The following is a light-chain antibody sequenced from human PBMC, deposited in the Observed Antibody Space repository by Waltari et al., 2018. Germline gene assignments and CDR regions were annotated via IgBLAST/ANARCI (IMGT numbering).Light chain of an antibody. V-gene: IGLV2-23*02. J-gene: IGLJ2*01. Sequence: QSALTQPASVSGSPGQSITISCTGTSSDIGSYNLLSWYQQHPGKVPKRIIYEVIKRPSGISDRFSGSKSGNTASLTISGLQAEDEADYYCSSNAAGSSYVVFGGGTRLTVL. CDR3: SSNAAGSSYVV. CDR2: EVI. CDR1: SSDIGSYNL.